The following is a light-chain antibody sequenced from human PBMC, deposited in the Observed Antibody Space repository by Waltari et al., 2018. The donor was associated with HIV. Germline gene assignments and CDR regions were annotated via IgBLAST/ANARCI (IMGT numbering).Light chain of an antibody. J-gene: IGLJ1*01. Sequence: QSALTQPASVSGSPGQSITISCTGPSSDVGYYNYVSWYQQYPGKAPKLMIYDFTKLPSVVSNRVSGSKSGNTASLTISGLQAEDEADYYCCSYAGSSIYYVFGTGTKVTVL. CDR1: SSDVGYYNY. CDR3: CSYAGSSIYYV. CDR2: DFT. V-gene: IGLV2-23*02.